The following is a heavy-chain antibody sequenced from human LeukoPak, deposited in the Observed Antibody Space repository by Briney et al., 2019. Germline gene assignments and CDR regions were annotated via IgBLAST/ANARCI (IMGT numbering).Heavy chain of an antibody. V-gene: IGHV1-46*01. Sequence: GASVKVSCKASGYTFTSYYMHWVRQAPGQGLEWMGIINPSGGSTSYAQKLQGRVTMTTDTSTSTAYMELRSLRSDDTAVYYCARPLEPTMEIDYWGQGTLVTVSS. CDR1: GYTFTSYY. CDR2: INPSGGST. D-gene: IGHD3-10*01. CDR3: ARPLEPTMEIDY. J-gene: IGHJ4*02.